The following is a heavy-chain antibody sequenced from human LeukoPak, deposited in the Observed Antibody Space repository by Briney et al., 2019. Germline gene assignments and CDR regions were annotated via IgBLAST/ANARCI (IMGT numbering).Heavy chain of an antibody. CDR3: ARKSIAARPNNWFDP. D-gene: IGHD6-6*01. Sequence: SETLSLTCAVYGGSLSGYYWSWIRQPPGKGLEWIGEINHSGSTNYNPSLKSRVTISVDTSKNQFSLKLSSVTAADTAVYYCARKSIAARPNNWFDPWGQGTLVTVSS. V-gene: IGHV4-34*01. CDR1: GGSLSGYY. CDR2: INHSGST. J-gene: IGHJ5*02.